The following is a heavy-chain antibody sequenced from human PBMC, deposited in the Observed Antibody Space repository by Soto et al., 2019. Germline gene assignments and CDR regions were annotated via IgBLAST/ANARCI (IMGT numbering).Heavy chain of an antibody. CDR3: ARGRYDSSGYCSY. CDR1: GFTFSSYA. V-gene: IGHV3-30-3*01. CDR2: ISYDGSNK. Sequence: QVQLVESGGGVVQPGRSLRLSCAASGFTFSSYAMHWVRQAPGKGLEWVAVISYDGSNKYYADSVKGRFTISRDNSKNTLYLQMNSLRAEDTAVYYCARGRYDSSGYCSYWGQGTRVTVSS. D-gene: IGHD3-22*01. J-gene: IGHJ4*02.